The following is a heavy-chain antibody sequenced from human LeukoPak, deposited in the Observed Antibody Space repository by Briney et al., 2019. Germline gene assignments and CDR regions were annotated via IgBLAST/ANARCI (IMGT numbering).Heavy chain of an antibody. CDR1: GFTVSSNY. Sequence: GGSLRLSCTVSGFTVSSNYMSWVRQAPGKGLEWVSSISSSSSYIYYADSVKGRFTISRDNAKNSLYLQMNSLRADDTAVYYCARRPIGGVVAAGKTFDYWGQGTLVTVSS. CDR2: ISSSSSYI. CDR3: ARRPIGGVVAAGKTFDY. J-gene: IGHJ4*02. V-gene: IGHV3-21*01. D-gene: IGHD6-13*01.